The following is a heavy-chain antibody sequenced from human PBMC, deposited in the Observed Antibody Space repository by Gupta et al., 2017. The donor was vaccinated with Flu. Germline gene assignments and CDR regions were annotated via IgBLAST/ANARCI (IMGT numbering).Heavy chain of an antibody. CDR3: ARSRYPMYYYDRTTIYYFDY. J-gene: IGHJ4*02. Sequence: EWLGRTYYRSKWYNDYAVSVKSRITINPDTSKNQFSLQLNSVTPEDTAVYYCARSRYPMYYYDRTTIYYFDYWGQGTLVTVSS. CDR2: TYYRSKWYN. D-gene: IGHD3-22*01. V-gene: IGHV6-1*01.